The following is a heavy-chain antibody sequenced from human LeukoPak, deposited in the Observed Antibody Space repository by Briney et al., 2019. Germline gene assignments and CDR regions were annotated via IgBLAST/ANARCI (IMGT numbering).Heavy chain of an antibody. Sequence: GGSLRLSCAASGFTFSNAWMSWVRQAPGKGLEWVAVIWYDGSNKYYADSVKGRFTISRDNSKNTLYLQMNSLRAEDTAVYYCARDSIVGAIAPPDYWGQGTLVTVSS. CDR2: IWYDGSNK. J-gene: IGHJ4*02. D-gene: IGHD1-26*01. V-gene: IGHV3-33*08. CDR3: ARDSIVGAIAPPDY. CDR1: GFTFSNAW.